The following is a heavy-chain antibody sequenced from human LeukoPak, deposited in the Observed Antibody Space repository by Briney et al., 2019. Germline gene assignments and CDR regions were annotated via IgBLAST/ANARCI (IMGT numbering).Heavy chain of an antibody. J-gene: IGHJ4*02. CDR3: AREWEAFDY. D-gene: IGHD1-26*01. Sequence: GGSLRLSCAASGFTFSSYGMHWVRQAPGKGLEWAAVIWYDGSNKYYADSVKGRFTISRDNSKNTLYLQMNSLRAEDTAVYYCAREWEAFDYWGQGTLVTVSS. CDR1: GFTFSSYG. CDR2: IWYDGSNK. V-gene: IGHV3-33*01.